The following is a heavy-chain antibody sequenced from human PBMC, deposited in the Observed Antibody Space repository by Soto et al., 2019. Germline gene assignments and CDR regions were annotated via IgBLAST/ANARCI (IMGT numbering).Heavy chain of an antibody. CDR3: ARDPRGRIVATTSHLDY. J-gene: IGHJ4*02. CDR1: GYTFTIYG. CDR2: ISAYNGNT. V-gene: IGHV1-18*01. Sequence: GASVKVSCKASGYTFTIYGISWVRQAPGQGLEWMGWISAYNGNTNYAQKLQGRVTMTTDTSTSTAYMELRSLRSDDTAVYYCARDPRGRIVATTSHLDYWGQGTLVTVSS. D-gene: IGHD5-12*01.